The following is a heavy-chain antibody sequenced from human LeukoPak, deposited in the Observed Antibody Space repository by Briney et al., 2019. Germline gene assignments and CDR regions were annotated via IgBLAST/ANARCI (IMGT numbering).Heavy chain of an antibody. V-gene: IGHV3-74*01. Sequence: GGSLRLSCAASGFIFSDYWMHWVRQAPGKGLVWVSRLNSDGSSTIYAGSVKGRFTISRDNAKNTLYLQMNSLRAEDTAVYYCARGLGGTGDHWGQGTLVPVSS. CDR1: GFIFSDYW. D-gene: IGHD3-10*01. J-gene: IGHJ4*02. CDR3: ARGLGGTGDH. CDR2: LNSDGSST.